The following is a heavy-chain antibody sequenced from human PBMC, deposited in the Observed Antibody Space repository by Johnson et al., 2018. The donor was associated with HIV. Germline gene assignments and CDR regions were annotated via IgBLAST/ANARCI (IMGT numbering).Heavy chain of an antibody. J-gene: IGHJ3*02. Sequence: EVQLVESGGGVVQPGGSLRLSCAASGFAFRTYWMVWVRQVPGKRPVWVARIYNDGSRTTYADSVRGRFTISRDNSKNSLYLQMNSLRTEDTALYYCAKDIAPARPLSLGEAAAPRGYAFDIWGQGTMVTVS. D-gene: IGHD6-6*01. CDR2: IYNDGSRT. CDR1: GFAFRTYW. CDR3: AKDIAPARPLSLGEAAAPRGYAFDI. V-gene: IGHV3-74*03.